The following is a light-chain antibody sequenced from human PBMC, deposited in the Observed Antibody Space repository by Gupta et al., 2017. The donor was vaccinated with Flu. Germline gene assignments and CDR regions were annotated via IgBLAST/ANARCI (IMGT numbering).Light chain of an antibody. Sequence: RVTISCSGSSSNIGSKTVNWYQHLPGTAPKLRSYGDNQRPSGVPARFSGSKSGTSASLAITGLQSEDEADYYCAAWDDSLNGVVFGGGTKLTVL. J-gene: IGLJ2*01. V-gene: IGLV1-44*01. CDR1: SSNIGSKT. CDR2: GDN. CDR3: AAWDDSLNGVV.